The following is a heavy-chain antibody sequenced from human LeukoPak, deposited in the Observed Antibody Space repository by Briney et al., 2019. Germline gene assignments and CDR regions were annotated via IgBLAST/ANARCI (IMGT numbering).Heavy chain of an antibody. V-gene: IGHV3-23*01. CDR2: VSDDGVTT. CDR1: RFTFSSYA. D-gene: IGHD3-22*01. CDR3: ASREFYDSDGYYPFFDY. Sequence: PGGSLRLSCTASRFTFSSYAMSWVRQAPGKRLEWVSTVSDDGVTTYYADSVKGRFTISRDNSKNTLYLQMNGLRAEDTAVYYCASREFYDSDGYYPFFDYWGQGTLVTVSS. J-gene: IGHJ4*02.